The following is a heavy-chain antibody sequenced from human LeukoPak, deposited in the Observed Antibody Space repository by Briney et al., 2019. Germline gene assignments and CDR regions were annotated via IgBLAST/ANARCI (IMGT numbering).Heavy chain of an antibody. J-gene: IGHJ5*02. CDR1: GGSFSGYF. Sequence: PSETLSLTCAVYGGSFSGYFWTWIRQPPGKGLEWIGQINHSGTTTYKASLKSRVTISVDTSKKQFSLKLSSVTAADTAVYYCARDGGYDFWSGYRGWFDPWGQGTLVTVSS. CDR3: ARDGGYDFWSGYRGWFDP. V-gene: IGHV4-34*01. D-gene: IGHD3-3*01. CDR2: INHSGTT.